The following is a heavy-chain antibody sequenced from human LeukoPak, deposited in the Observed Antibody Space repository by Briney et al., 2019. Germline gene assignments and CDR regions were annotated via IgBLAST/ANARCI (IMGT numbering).Heavy chain of an antibody. CDR1: GGTFSSYA. V-gene: IGHV1-69*04. D-gene: IGHD6-19*01. CDR2: IIPILGIA. Sequence: ASVKVSCKASGGTFSSYAISWVRQAPGQGLEWMGRIIPILGIANYAQKFQGRVTITADTSTSTAYMELRSLRSDDTAVYYCARSPQWLPTDWGQGTLVTVSS. CDR3: ARSPQWLPTD. J-gene: IGHJ4*02.